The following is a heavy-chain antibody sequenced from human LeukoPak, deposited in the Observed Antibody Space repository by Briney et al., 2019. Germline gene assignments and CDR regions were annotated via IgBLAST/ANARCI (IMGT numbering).Heavy chain of an antibody. D-gene: IGHD4-17*01. J-gene: IGHJ3*02. CDR3: ARSDYGDYYDAFDI. CDR1: GGSISSYY. CDR2: IYYSGST. Sequence: SETLSLTCTVSGGSISSYYWSWIRQPPGKGLEWMGYIYYSGSTNYNPSLKSRVNISVDTSKNPFSLKLSSVTAADTAVYSCARSDYGDYYDAFDIWGQGTMVTVSS. V-gene: IGHV4-59*01.